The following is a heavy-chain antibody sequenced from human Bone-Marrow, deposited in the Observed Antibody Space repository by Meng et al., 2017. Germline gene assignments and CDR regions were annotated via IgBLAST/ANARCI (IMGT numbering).Heavy chain of an antibody. J-gene: IGHJ4*02. CDR3: ARNNGPAYFDY. CDR2: IIPIFGTA. Sequence: SVKVSCKTLGGIFSNYVIGWVRQAPGQGLEWMGGIIPIFGTANYAQKFQGRVTITADESTSTAYMELSSLRSEDTAVYYCARNNGPAYFDYWGQGTLVTVSS. V-gene: IGHV1-69*13. CDR1: GGIFSNYV. D-gene: IGHD1/OR15-1a*01.